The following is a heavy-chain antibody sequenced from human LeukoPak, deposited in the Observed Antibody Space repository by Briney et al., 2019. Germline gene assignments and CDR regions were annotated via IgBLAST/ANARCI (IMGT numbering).Heavy chain of an antibody. V-gene: IGHV3-13*01. J-gene: IGHJ4*02. CDR1: GFTFSSYD. CDR3: ARGSFGGAVLH. D-gene: IGHD3-16*01. Sequence: AGGSLRLSCAASGFTFSSYDMHWVRQATGKGLEWVSTIGTAGDTYYPGSVKGRFTISRENAKNSLYLQMDSLRAGDTAVYYCARGSFGGAVLHWGQGTLVTVSS. CDR2: IGTAGDT.